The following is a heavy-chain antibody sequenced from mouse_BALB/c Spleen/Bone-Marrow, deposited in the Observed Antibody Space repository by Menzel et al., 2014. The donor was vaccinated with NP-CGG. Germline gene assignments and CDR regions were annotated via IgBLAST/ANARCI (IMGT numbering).Heavy chain of an antibody. D-gene: IGHD3-2*01. CDR2: IFPGTGTT. CDR1: GYTFISYW. CDR3: ASRDSSGYVPDY. Sequence: QVQLKESGAELVKPGASVKLSCKTSGYTFISYWIQWVKQRPGQGLGWIGEIFPGTGTTYYNEKFKGKATLTIDTSSSTAYMQLSSLTSEDAAVYFCASRDSSGYVPDYWGQGTTLTVSS. V-gene: IGHV1S132*01. J-gene: IGHJ2*01.